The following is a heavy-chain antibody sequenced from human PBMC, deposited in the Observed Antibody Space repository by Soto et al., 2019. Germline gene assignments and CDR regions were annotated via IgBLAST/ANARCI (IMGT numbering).Heavy chain of an antibody. V-gene: IGHV2-70*04. CDR1: GFSLITIGMR. D-gene: IGHD6-19*01. Sequence: SGPTLVNPTQTLTLTCTFSGFSLITIGMRVSWIRQPPGKALEWLARIDWDDDKLYSTSLKTRLTISKDTSKNQVVLTMTNMDPVDTATYYCALTKTWYSSDADYWGQGTLVTVSS. CDR2: IDWDDDK. CDR3: ALTKTWYSSDADY. J-gene: IGHJ4*02.